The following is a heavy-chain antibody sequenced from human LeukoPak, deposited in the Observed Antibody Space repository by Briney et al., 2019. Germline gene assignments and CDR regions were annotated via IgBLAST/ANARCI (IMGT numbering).Heavy chain of an antibody. CDR3: AKIFIWFGELSHFDY. V-gene: IGHV3-30*18. CDR1: GFTFSSYG. CDR2: ISDDGSNK. Sequence: GGPLRLSCAASGFTFSSYGMHGVRQAPGKGLEGVAVISDDGSNKYYADSVKGRFTISRDNSKNTLYLQMNSLRAEDTAVYYCAKIFIWFGELSHFDYWGQGTLVTVSS. D-gene: IGHD3-10*01. J-gene: IGHJ4*02.